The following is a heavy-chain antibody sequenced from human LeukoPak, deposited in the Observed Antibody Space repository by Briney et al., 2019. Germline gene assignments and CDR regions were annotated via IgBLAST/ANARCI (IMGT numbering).Heavy chain of an antibody. CDR1: GSTLSSSY. V-gene: IGHV3-66*01. CDR2: ISSAGAT. D-gene: IGHD6-13*01. J-gene: IGHJ4*02. Sequence: GGSLRLSCAAFGSTLSSSYISWGRQAPGKGLEWVSIISSAGATYYADSVKGRFTISRDNSKNTVYLQVNSLRDEDTAVYYCARDLEAANTYYFDYWGQGTMVTVSS. CDR3: ARDLEAANTYYFDY.